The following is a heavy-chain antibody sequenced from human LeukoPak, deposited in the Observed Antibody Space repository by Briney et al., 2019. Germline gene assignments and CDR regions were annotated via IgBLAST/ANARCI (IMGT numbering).Heavy chain of an antibody. CDR3: ASSAGYSPLNWFDR. V-gene: IGHV1-2*02. D-gene: IGHD3-22*01. Sequence: ASVKVSCKASGYTFTGYYIHWVRQAPGQGLEWMGWINPNSGGTNYAQKFQGRVTMTRDTSISTAYMELSRLRSDDTAVYYCASSAGYSPLNWFDRWGQGTLVTVSS. CDR1: GYTFTGYY. J-gene: IGHJ5*02. CDR2: INPNSGGT.